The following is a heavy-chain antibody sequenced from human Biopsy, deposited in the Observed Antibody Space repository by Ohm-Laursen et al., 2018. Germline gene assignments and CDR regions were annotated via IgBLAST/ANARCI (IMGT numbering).Heavy chain of an antibody. V-gene: IGHV4-59*01. J-gene: IGHJ4*01. CDR2: IYYTGNT. Sequence: SQTLSLTCTVSRDSISNYYWNWIRQSPGKGLEWIGNIYYTGNTNYNPSVKSRVTISVDTSKNQFSLKLNSVTATDTAVYFCARDSRCCYSNPPLLPGKTLDVWGQGTLVTVSS. CDR1: RDSISNYY. D-gene: IGHD2-15*01. CDR3: ARDSRCCYSNPPLLPGKTLDV.